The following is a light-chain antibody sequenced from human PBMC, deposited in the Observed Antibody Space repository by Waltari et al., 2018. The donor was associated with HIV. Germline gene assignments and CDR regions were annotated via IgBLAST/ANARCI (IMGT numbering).Light chain of an antibody. V-gene: IGLV1-44*01. Sequence: QSVLTQPPSASGTPGQRVTISCSGSNSNIGSNTVSWYQPLPGTAPKLLNYSDGQRPSGVPDRFSGSKSGTSASLAISWLQSEDEADYYCAVWDDGLNGPEFGGGTKLTVL. CDR2: SDG. CDR1: NSNIGSNT. J-gene: IGLJ3*02. CDR3: AVWDDGLNGPE.